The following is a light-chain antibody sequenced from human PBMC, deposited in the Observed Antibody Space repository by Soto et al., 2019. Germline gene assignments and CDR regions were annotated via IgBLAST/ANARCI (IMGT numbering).Light chain of an antibody. CDR3: AAWDDSLSGWV. CDR2: RNN. J-gene: IGLJ3*02. V-gene: IGLV1-47*01. Sequence: QSVLTQPPSASGTPGQRVTISCSGSSSNIGSNYVYWYQQLPGTAPKLLIYRNNQRPSGVPDRFSGSKSGTSASXAISGLRSEDEADYYCAAWDDSLSGWVFGGGTQLTVL. CDR1: SSNIGSNY.